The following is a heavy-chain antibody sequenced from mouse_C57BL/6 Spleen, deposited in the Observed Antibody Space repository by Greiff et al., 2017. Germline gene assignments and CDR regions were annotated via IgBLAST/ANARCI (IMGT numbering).Heavy chain of an antibody. CDR1: GYTFTSFW. Sequence: QVQLQQPGAELVKPGASVKLSCKASGYTFTSFWLQWVKQRPGQGLEWIGEIDPSDSYTNYNQKFKGKATLTVDPSSSTAYMQLSSLTSEDSAVYYCASRAGYYGDFDYWGQGTTLTVSS. V-gene: IGHV1-50*01. CDR3: ASRAGYYGDFDY. CDR2: IDPSDSYT. J-gene: IGHJ2*01. D-gene: IGHD1-1*01.